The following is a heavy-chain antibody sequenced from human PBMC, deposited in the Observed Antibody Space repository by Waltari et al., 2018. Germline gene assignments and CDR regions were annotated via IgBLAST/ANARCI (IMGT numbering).Heavy chain of an antibody. V-gene: IGHV4-30-4*08. J-gene: IGHJ3*02. CDR3: ARVDTIFGVVPHADAFDI. CDR1: GASINSGDYY. D-gene: IGHD3-3*01. CDR2: ISYSGTT. Sequence: QVHLQESGPGLAKPSQTLSLTCSVSGASINSGDYYWSWIRQPPGKGLEWLGYISYSGTTYYTPSLKSRVRISLDTAKNDFSLEVRSVTAADTAMYYCARVDTIFGVVPHADAFDIWGPGTMVTVAS.